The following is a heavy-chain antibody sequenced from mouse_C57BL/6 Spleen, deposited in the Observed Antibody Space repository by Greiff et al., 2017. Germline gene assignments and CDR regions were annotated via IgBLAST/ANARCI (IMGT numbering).Heavy chain of an antibody. V-gene: IGHV1-80*01. D-gene: IGHD2-2*01. J-gene: IGHJ4*01. CDR1: GYAFSSYW. CDR3: ARGYGYRDAMDY. CDR2: IYPGDGDT. Sequence: QVQLKESGAELVKPGASVKISCKASGYAFSSYWMNWVKQRPGKGLVWIGQIYPGDGDTNYNGKFKGKATLTADKSSSTAYMQLSCMTSEDSAVYFCARGYGYRDAMDYWGQGTSVTVSS.